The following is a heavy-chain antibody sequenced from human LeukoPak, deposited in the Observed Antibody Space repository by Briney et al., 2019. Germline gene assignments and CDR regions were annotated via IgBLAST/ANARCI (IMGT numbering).Heavy chain of an antibody. D-gene: IGHD6-13*01. Sequence: ASETLSLTCTVSGGSISSYYWSWIRQPPGKGLEWIGYIYYSGSTNYNPSLKSRVTISVDTSKNQFSLKLSSVTAADTAVYYCARRIAAGMFDPWGQGTLVTVSS. CDR1: GGSISSYY. J-gene: IGHJ5*02. V-gene: IGHV4-59*08. CDR2: IYYSGST. CDR3: ARRIAAGMFDP.